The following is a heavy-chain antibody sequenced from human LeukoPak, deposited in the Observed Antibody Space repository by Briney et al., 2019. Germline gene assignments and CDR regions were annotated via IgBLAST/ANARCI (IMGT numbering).Heavy chain of an antibody. CDR3: ARLNSENALDY. Sequence: PSQTLSLTCTVSGGSISSGTYYWSWIRQHPGKGLEWIGYIHYSGSAYYNPSLKSRVSISVDTSKNQFSLKVSSVTAADTAVYYCARLNSENALDYWGQGTLVTVSS. D-gene: IGHD2-8*01. J-gene: IGHJ4*02. CDR1: GGSISSGTYY. CDR2: IHYSGSA. V-gene: IGHV4-31*03.